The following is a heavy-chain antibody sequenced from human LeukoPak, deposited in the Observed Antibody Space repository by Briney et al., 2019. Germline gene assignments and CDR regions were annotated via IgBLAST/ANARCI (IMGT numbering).Heavy chain of an antibody. D-gene: IGHD6-19*01. Sequence: PGGSLRLSCAASGFTFSSYAMSWVRQAPGKGLEWVSAISGSGGSTYYADSVKGRFPISRDNSKNTLYLQMNSLRAEDTAVYYCAKDHRSGWYTTDENYWGQGTLVTVSS. CDR3: AKDHRSGWYTTDENY. J-gene: IGHJ4*02. CDR2: ISGSGGST. CDR1: GFTFSSYA. V-gene: IGHV3-23*01.